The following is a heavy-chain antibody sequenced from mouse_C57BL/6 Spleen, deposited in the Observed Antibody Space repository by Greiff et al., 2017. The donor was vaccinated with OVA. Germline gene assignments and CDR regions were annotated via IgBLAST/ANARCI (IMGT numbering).Heavy chain of an antibody. CDR3: ARSGYDYDREYYFDY. V-gene: IGHV1-82*01. D-gene: IGHD2-4*01. J-gene: IGHJ2*01. Sequence: QVQLKESGPELVKPGASVKISCKASGYAFSSSWMNWVKQRPGKGLEWIGRIYPGDGDTNYNGKFKGKATLTADKSSSTAYMQLSSLTSEDSAVYFCARSGYDYDREYYFDYWGQGTTLTVSS. CDR1: GYAFSSSW. CDR2: IYPGDGDT.